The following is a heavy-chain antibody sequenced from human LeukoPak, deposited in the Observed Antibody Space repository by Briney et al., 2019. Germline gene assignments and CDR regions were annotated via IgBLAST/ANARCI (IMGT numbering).Heavy chain of an antibody. V-gene: IGHV1-69*01. D-gene: IGHD3-3*01. Sequence: SVKVSCKASGGTFSSYAISWVRQAPGQGLEWMGGIIPIFGTANCAQKFQGRVTITADESTSTAYMELSSLRSEDTAVYYCARGLTDFWSGYHPATYYMDVWGKGTTVTVSS. J-gene: IGHJ6*03. CDR1: GGTFSSYA. CDR3: ARGLTDFWSGYHPATYYMDV. CDR2: IIPIFGTA.